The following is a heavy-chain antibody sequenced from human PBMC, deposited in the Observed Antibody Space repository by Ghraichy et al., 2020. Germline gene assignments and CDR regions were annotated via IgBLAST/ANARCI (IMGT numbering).Heavy chain of an antibody. CDR2: FDPEDGET. Sequence: ASVVSCKVSGYTLTELSMHWVRQAPGKGLEWMGGFDPEDGETIYAQKFQGRVTMTEDTSTDTAYMELSSLRSEDTAVYYCATSLDTAMVTNYYYYYGMDVWGQGTTVTVSS. J-gene: IGHJ6*02. D-gene: IGHD5-18*01. CDR1: GYTLTELS. V-gene: IGHV1-24*01. CDR3: ATSLDTAMVTNYYYYYGMDV.